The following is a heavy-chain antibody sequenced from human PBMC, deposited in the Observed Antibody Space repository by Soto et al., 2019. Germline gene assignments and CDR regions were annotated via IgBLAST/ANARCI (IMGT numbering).Heavy chain of an antibody. CDR3: TKGPSRAYSGSSRYSDS. V-gene: IGHV3-23*01. Sequence: EVQLLESGGGLVQPGGCLRRSCAASGFTFSDYAMTWVRQGPGKGLEWISSTSSSGGATYYADSVKDRFTISRDNSKNTVYLQMNSLKAEDTAVYYCTKGPSRAYSGSSRYSDSWGQGALVTVSS. CDR1: GFTFSDYA. D-gene: IGHD6-6*01. CDR2: TSSSGGAT. J-gene: IGHJ4*02.